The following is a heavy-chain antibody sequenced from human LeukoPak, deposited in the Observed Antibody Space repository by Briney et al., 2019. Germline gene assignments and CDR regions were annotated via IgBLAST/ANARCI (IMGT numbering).Heavy chain of an antibody. CDR1: GFTFSSYA. CDR3: ARGIVVVAAKGELLDY. Sequence: SGGSLRLSCAASGFTFSSYAMHWVRQAPGKGLEWVAVISYDGSNKYYADPVKGRFTISRDNSKNTLYLQMNSLRAEDTAVYYCARGIVVVAAKGELLDYWGRGTLVTVSS. D-gene: IGHD2-15*01. J-gene: IGHJ4*02. V-gene: IGHV3-30-3*01. CDR2: ISYDGSNK.